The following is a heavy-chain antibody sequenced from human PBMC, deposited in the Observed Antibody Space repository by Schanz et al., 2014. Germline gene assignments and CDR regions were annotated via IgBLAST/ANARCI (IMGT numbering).Heavy chain of an antibody. Sequence: KNTCTASGFTFSSYAMTWVRQAPGKGLEWVSAISGSGGNTFYTDSVKGRFIISRDNSKNTLYLQMIRLRAEDTVVTYCAIHSPLAYCGGDWLVSRCDGIVKDV. D-gene: IGHD2-21*02. CDR3: AIHSPLAYCGGDWLVSRCDGIVKDV. CDR2: ISGSGGNT. V-gene: IGHV3-23*01. J-gene: IGHJ6*01. CDR1: GFTFSSYA.